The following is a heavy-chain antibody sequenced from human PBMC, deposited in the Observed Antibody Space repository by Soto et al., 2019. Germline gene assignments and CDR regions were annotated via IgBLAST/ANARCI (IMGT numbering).Heavy chain of an antibody. D-gene: IGHD2-15*01. Sequence: GGSLRLSCAASGFTFSSYCMHWVRQAPGKGLEWVAVISYDGSNKYYADSVKGRFTISRDNSKNTLYLQMNSLRAEDTAVYYCAKYRSIGGFDPWGQGTLVTVS. J-gene: IGHJ5*02. CDR3: AKYRSIGGFDP. CDR1: GFTFSSYC. CDR2: ISYDGSNK. V-gene: IGHV3-30*18.